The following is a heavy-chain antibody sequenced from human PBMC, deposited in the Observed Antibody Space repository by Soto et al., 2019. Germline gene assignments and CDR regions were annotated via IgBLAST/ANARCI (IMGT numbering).Heavy chain of an antibody. CDR3: AYRALYSGSYWDGGYFDS. CDR2: IYWDDDK. Sequence: QITLRESGPTRVRPTQTLSLTCTFSGFSLHTSGVGVGWIRQPPGKALEWLALIYWDDDKRYSPSLKKRLSIHKDNSENQVILIMTNLDPLETATYYCAYRALYSGSYWDGGYFDSWGQGTLITVSS. D-gene: IGHD1-26*01. V-gene: IGHV2-5*02. CDR1: GFSLHTSGVG. J-gene: IGHJ4*02.